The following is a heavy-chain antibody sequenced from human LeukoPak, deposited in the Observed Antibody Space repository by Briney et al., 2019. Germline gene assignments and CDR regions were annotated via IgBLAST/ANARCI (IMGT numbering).Heavy chain of an antibody. Sequence: PSETLSLTCTVSGGFISSYYWSWLRQPPGKGLEWIGYIYYSGSTNYNPSLKSRVTISVDTSKNHFSLQLSSVTAADTAVYYCARESGRSSGYYYSGGDAFDIWGQGTMVTVSS. CDR3: ARESGRSSGYYYSGGDAFDI. V-gene: IGHV4-59*01. J-gene: IGHJ3*02. D-gene: IGHD3-22*01. CDR2: IYYSGST. CDR1: GGFISSYY.